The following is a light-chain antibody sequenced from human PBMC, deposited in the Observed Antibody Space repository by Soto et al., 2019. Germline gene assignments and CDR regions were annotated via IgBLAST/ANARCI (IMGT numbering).Light chain of an antibody. CDR1: SSDDGGYNY. V-gene: IGLV2-14*01. Sequence: QSVLTQPASVSGSPGQSITISCTGTSSDDGGYNYVSWYQQHPGKAPKLMIYEVSNRPSGVSNRFSGSKSGNTASLTISGLQAEDEADYYCSSYTSSSSLHVFGTGTKLTVL. J-gene: IGLJ1*01. CDR2: EVS. CDR3: SSYTSSSSLHV.